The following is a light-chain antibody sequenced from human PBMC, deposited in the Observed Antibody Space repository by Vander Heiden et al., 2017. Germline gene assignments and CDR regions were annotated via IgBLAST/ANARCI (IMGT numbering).Light chain of an antibody. J-gene: IGKJ1*01. CDR1: QSINTY. Sequence: DIQMTQSPSTLSASVGDRVTITCRASQSINTYLAWYQQKPGKAPNLLIYKASILESGVPSRVSGSGSGTEFTLTISSLQPDDFATYYCQQYNSFTWTFGQGTKVEIK. V-gene: IGKV1-5*03. CDR3: QQYNSFTWT. CDR2: KAS.